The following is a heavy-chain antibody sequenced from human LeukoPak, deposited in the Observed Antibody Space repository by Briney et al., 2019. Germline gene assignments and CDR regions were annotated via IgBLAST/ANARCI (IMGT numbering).Heavy chain of an antibody. V-gene: IGHV3-30*18. D-gene: IGHD3-10*02. J-gene: IGHJ6*04. Sequence: GGSLRLSCAASGFTFSSYGMLWLRPAPGKGLEWVAVISYDGSNKYYADSVKGRFTISRDNSKSTLYLQMNSLRAEDTAVYYCAELGITMIGGVWGKGTTVTISS. CDR3: AELGITMIGGV. CDR1: GFTFSSYG. CDR2: ISYDGSNK.